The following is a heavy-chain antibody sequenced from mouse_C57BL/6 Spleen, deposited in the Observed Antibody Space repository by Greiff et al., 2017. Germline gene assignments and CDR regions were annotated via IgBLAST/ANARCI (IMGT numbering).Heavy chain of an antibody. J-gene: IGHJ4*01. CDR1: GFTFSDYG. D-gene: IGHD2-4*01. CDR2: ISSGSSTI. V-gene: IGHV5-17*01. CDR3: AREAIYYDYDGAMDY. Sequence: DVHLVESGGGLVKPGGSLKLSCAASGFTFSDYGMHWVRQAPEKGLEWVAYISSGSSTIYYADTVKGRFTISRDNAKNTLFLQMTSLRSEDTAMYYCAREAIYYDYDGAMDYWGQGTSVTVSS.